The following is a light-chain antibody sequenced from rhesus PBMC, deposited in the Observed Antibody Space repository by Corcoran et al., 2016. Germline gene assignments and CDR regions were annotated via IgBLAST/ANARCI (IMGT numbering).Light chain of an antibody. J-gene: IGKJ2*01. CDR1: QSLLDSEDGNTY. Sequence: DIVMTQTPLSLPVTPGEPASISCRSSQSLLDSEDGNTYLEWYLQKPGQSPQPVIYEVSNRASGVPDRFSGSGSDTDFTLKSSRVEAEDVGVYYCMQGIEYPYSFGQGTKVEIK. CDR2: EVS. V-gene: IGKV2S20*01. CDR3: MQGIEYPYS.